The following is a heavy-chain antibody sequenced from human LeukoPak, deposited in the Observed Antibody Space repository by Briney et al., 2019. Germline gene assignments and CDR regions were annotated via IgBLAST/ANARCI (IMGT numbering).Heavy chain of an antibody. D-gene: IGHD3-10*01. CDR3: ARVLNYYGSGSDFDY. CDR1: GGSFSGYY. Sequence: SETLSLTCAVYGGSFSGYYWSWIRQPPGKGLVWIGEINHSGSTNYNPSLKSRVTISVDTSKNQFSLRLSSVTAADTAVYYCARVLNYYGSGSDFDYWGQGTLVTVSS. CDR2: INHSGST. V-gene: IGHV4-34*01. J-gene: IGHJ4*02.